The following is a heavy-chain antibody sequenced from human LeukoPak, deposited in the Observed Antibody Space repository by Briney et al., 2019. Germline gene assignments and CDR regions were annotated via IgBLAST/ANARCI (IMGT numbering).Heavy chain of an antibody. D-gene: IGHD2-2*01. V-gene: IGHV5-51*01. Sequence: KNGESLKISCKGSGYSFSSYWIGWVRQMPEKGLEWMGIIYPGDSDIRYSPSFQGQVTISADKSISTAYLQWSSLKASDTAMYYCARHPRCSSTSCNFEGMDVWGQGTTVTVSS. CDR2: IYPGDSDI. J-gene: IGHJ6*02. CDR3: ARHPRCSSTSCNFEGMDV. CDR1: GYSFSSYW.